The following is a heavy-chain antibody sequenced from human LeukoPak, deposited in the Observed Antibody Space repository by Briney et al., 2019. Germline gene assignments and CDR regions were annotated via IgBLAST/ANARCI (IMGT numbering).Heavy chain of an antibody. D-gene: IGHD5-24*01. J-gene: IGHJ4*02. CDR2: INPILGIA. V-gene: IGHV1-69*04. Sequence: SVKVSCKASGGTFSSYAISWVRQAPGQGLEWMGRINPILGIANYAQKFQGRVTITADKSTSTAYMELSSLRSEDTAVYYCARDGCNYYWGQGTLVTVSS. CDR3: ARDGCNYY. CDR1: GGTFSSYA.